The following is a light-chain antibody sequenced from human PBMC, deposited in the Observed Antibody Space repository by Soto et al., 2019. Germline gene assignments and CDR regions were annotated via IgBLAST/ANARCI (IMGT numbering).Light chain of an antibody. CDR2: DVT. J-gene: IGLJ1*01. V-gene: IGLV2-14*01. Sequence: QSALTQPASASGSPGQSITISCTGTSSDVGAYNYVSWYQQHPGKAPKLMIYDVTNRPSGVSDRFSGPKSGNTASLTISGLRAEDEADYYCNSYTGRSARYVFGTGTKVTVL. CDR1: SSDVGAYNY. CDR3: NSYTGRSARYV.